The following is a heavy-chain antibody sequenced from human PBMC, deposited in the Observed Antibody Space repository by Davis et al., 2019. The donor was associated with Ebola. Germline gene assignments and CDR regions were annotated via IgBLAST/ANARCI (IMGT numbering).Heavy chain of an antibody. CDR2: IHHSGST. V-gene: IGHV4-30-2*01. CDR1: GGSISSGSYS. D-gene: IGHD3-10*01. J-gene: IGHJ5*02. Sequence: MPSETLSLTCVVSGGSISSGSYSWTWIRQPPGKGLEWIGDIHHSGSTHYNPSLKSRVTVLVDKSKNQFSLKLSSVTAADTAVYYCARRVPMGNWFDPWGQGTLVTVSS. CDR3: ARRVPMGNWFDP.